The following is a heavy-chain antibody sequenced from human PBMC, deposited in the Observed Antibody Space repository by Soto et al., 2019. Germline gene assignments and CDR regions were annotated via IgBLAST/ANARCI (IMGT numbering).Heavy chain of an antibody. J-gene: IGHJ3*02. CDR2: ISYDGSNK. D-gene: IGHD3-22*01. CDR3: ARAYDYYDSADAFDI. CDR1: GFTFSSYA. V-gene: IGHV3-30-3*01. Sequence: QVQLVESGGGVVQPGRSLRLSCAASGFTFSSYAMHWVRQAPGKGLEWVAVISYDGSNKYYADSVKGRFTISRDNSKNTLYLQMNSLRAEDTAVYYCARAYDYYDSADAFDIWGQGTMVTVSS.